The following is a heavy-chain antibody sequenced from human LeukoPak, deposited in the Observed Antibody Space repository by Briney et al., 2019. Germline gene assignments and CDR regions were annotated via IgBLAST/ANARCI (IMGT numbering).Heavy chain of an antibody. CDR2: ISWNSGSI. J-gene: IGHJ4*02. CDR1: GFTFDDYA. CDR3: ARDYYGSGSYHFDY. V-gene: IGHV3-9*01. D-gene: IGHD3-10*01. Sequence: GGSLRLSCAASGFTFDDYAMHWVRQAPGKGLEWVSGISWNSGSIGYADSVKGRFTISRDNAKNSLYLQMNSLRAEDTAVYYCARDYYGSGSYHFDYWGQGTLVTVSS.